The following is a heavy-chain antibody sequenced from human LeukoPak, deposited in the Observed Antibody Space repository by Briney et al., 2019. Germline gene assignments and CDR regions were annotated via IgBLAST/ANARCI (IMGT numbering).Heavy chain of an antibody. D-gene: IGHD3-3*01. Sequence: SETLSLTCVVSGYSISSGYYWGWIRQPPGKGLEWIGSIYHSGSTYYNPSLKSRVTISVDTSKNQFSLKLSSVTAADTAVYYCARRYYDFWSGYYPAAFDIWGQGTMVTVSS. CDR1: GYSISSGYY. CDR3: ARRYYDFWSGYYPAAFDI. J-gene: IGHJ3*02. CDR2: IYHSGST. V-gene: IGHV4-38-2*01.